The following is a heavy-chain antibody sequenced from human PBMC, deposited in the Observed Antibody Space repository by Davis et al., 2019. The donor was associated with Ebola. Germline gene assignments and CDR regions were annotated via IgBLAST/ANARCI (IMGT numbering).Heavy chain of an antibody. CDR1: GYTFTSYY. Sequence: AASVKVSCKASGYTFTSYYMHWVRQAPGQGLEWMGIINPSGGSTSYAQKFQGRVTMTRDTSTSTAYMELSSLRSEDTAVYYCAIQWLSNAFDIWGQGTMVTVSS. V-gene: IGHV1-46*03. CDR2: INPSGGST. CDR3: AIQWLSNAFDI. J-gene: IGHJ3*02. D-gene: IGHD3-22*01.